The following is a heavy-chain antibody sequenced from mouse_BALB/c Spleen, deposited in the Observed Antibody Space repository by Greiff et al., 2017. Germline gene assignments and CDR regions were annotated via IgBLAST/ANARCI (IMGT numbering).Heavy chain of an antibody. CDR3: ARHTPHYYGSSPNWYFDV. J-gene: IGHJ1*01. D-gene: IGHD1-1*01. V-gene: IGHV5-9-3*01. CDR1: GFTFSSYA. CDR2: ISSGGSYT. Sequence: EVKLVESGGGLVKPGGSLKLSCAASGFTFSSYAMSWVRQTPEKRLEWVATISSGGSYTYYPDSVKGRFTISRDNAKNTLYLQMSSLRSEDTAMYYCARHTPHYYGSSPNWYFDVWGAGTTVTVSS.